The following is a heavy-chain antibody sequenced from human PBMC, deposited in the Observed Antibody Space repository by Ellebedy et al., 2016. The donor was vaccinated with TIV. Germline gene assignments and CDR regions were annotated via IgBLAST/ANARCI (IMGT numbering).Heavy chain of an antibody. V-gene: IGHV1-24*01. CDR2: FDPEDGET. CDR3: ATGGRLSATRGLNWPFDY. D-gene: IGHD3-10*01. J-gene: IGHJ4*02. Sequence: AASVKVSCKVSGYTLTELSMHWVRQAPGKGLEWMGGFDPEDGETIYAQKFQGRVTMTEDTSTDTAYLELSSLTSDDTAVYYCATGGRLSATRGLNWPFDYWGQGTLVSVS. CDR1: GYTLTELS.